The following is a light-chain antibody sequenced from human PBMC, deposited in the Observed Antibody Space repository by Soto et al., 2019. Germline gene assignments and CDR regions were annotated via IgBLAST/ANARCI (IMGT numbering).Light chain of an antibody. Sequence: EIVLTQSPGTLSLSPGERVTLSCRASQSVGTSLLAWYQQKPGPSPRLLIYSTSSRATGIPARFSGSGSETDFTLTISRLEPEDSAVYYCQQYASSQWTFGQGTKLEIK. J-gene: IGKJ1*01. CDR2: STS. CDR1: QSVGTSL. V-gene: IGKV3-20*01. CDR3: QQYASSQWT.